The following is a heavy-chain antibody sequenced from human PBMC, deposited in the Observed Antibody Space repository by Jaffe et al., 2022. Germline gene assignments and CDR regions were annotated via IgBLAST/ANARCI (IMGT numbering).Heavy chain of an antibody. CDR1: GGSISSGSYY. Sequence: QVQLQESGPGLVKPSQTLSLTCTVSGGSISSGSYYWSWIRQPAGKGLEWIGRIYTSGSTNYNPSLKSRVTISVDTSKNQFSLKLSSVTAADTAVYYCARVAASPNRDGYNSKPLYYYYYMDVWGKGTTVTVSS. CDR3: ARVAASPNRDGYNSKPLYYYYYMDV. D-gene: IGHD5-12*01. V-gene: IGHV4-61*02. J-gene: IGHJ6*03. CDR2: IYTSGST.